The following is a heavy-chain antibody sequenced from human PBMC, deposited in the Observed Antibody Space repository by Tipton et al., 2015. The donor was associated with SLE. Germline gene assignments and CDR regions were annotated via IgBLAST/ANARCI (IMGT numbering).Heavy chain of an antibody. CDR3: ARGQGYSSS. J-gene: IGHJ1*01. D-gene: IGHD6-13*01. V-gene: IGHV4-59*08. Sequence: LRLSCTVSGGSISSYYWSWIRQPPGKGLEWIGYIYYSGSTNYNPSLKSRVTISVDTSENQFSLKLSSVTAADTAVYYCARGQGYSSSWGQGTLVTVSS. CDR2: IYYSGST. CDR1: GGSISSYY.